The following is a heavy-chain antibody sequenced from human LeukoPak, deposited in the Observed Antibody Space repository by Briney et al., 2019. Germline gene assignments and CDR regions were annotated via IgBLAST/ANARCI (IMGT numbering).Heavy chain of an antibody. CDR1: GGSFSDYF. CDR2: INHSGRT. CDR3: ARGRGYDFWSGYYLDY. J-gene: IGHJ4*02. V-gene: IGHV4-34*01. Sequence: PSETLSLTCAVYGGSFSDYFWGWIRQPPGKGLEWIGEINHSGRTYYNPSLKSRVTISVDTSKNQFSLNLSSVAAADTAVYYCARGRGYDFWSGYYLDYWGQGTLVTVSS. D-gene: IGHD3-3*01.